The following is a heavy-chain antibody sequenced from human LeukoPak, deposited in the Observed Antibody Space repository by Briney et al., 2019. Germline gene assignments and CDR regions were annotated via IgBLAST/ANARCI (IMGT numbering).Heavy chain of an antibody. CDR3: ARDLWFGEEHPYYYYGMDV. J-gene: IGHJ6*02. D-gene: IGHD3-10*01. CDR1: GFTFSSYE. CDR2: ISSSGSTI. Sequence: PAGSLRLSCAASGFTFSSYEMNWVRQAPGKGLGWVSYISSSGSTIYYADSVKGRFTISRDNAKNSLYLQMNSLRAEDTAVYYCARDLWFGEEHPYYYYGMDVWGQGTTVTVSS. V-gene: IGHV3-48*03.